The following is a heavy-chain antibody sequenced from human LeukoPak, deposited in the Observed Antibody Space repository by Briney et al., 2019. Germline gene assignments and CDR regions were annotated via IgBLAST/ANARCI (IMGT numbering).Heavy chain of an antibody. Sequence: ASVKVSCKASGGTFSSYAISWVRQAPGQGLEWMGGIIPIFGTANYAQKFQGRVTITADESTSTAYMELSSLRSEDTAVYYCARDAPPRGSNNWFDPWGQGTLVTVSS. D-gene: IGHD3-10*01. V-gene: IGHV1-69*13. J-gene: IGHJ5*02. CDR2: IIPIFGTA. CDR3: ARDAPPRGSNNWFDP. CDR1: GGTFSSYA.